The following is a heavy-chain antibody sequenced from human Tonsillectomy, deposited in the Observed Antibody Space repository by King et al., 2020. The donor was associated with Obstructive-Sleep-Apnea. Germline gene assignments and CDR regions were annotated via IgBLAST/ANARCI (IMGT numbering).Heavy chain of an antibody. Sequence: QLQESGPGLVKPSETLSLTCTVSGGSISSYYWSWIRQPPGKGLEWIGYSYYSGSTNYNPSLKSRVTISVDTSKNQFSLKLSSVTAADTAVYYCARDPSLWYFDLWGRGTLVTVSS. V-gene: IGHV4-59*01. CDR3: ARDPSLWYFDL. CDR2: SYYSGST. J-gene: IGHJ2*01. CDR1: GGSISSYY.